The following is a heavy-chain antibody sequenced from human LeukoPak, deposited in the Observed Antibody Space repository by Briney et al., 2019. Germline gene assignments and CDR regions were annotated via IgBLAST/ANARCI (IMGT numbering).Heavy chain of an antibody. CDR2: LSYTGKT. V-gene: IGHV4-59*02. Sequence: SETLSLTCVVSGASVSSSHWNWIRQLPGKGLEWIGCLSYTGKTDYNPSLTSRVTISLDTSKNQVSLKLRSVTAADTAVYYCSEGFFEPFDHWGQGTLVTVSS. D-gene: IGHD3-9*01. J-gene: IGHJ4*02. CDR1: GASVSSSH. CDR3: SEGFFEPFDH.